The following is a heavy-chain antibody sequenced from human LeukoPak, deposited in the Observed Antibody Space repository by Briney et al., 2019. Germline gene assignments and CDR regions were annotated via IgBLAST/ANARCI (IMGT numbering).Heavy chain of an antibody. J-gene: IGHJ5*02. CDR1: GFTFSDKW. V-gene: IGHV3-7*03. CDR3: ARVGWELANLHFDP. CDR2: IKKDGSQK. Sequence: GGSLRLSCVASGFTFSDKWMSWVRQAPGKGPEWVASIKKDGSQKYYVDSVKGRFTISRDNAQNSLYLQMSSLRVEDTAIYSCARVGWELANLHFDPWGQGTLVTVSS. D-gene: IGHD1-7*01.